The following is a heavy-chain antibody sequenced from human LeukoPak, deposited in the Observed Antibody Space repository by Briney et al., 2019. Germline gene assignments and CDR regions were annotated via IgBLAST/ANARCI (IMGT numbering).Heavy chain of an antibody. D-gene: IGHD3-22*01. CDR3: AKDHSSGYYYFDY. CDR1: GFTFSNYA. CDR2: ISNSGGST. J-gene: IGHJ4*02. Sequence: GGSLRLSCAASGFTFSNYAMSWVRQAPGQGLEWVSSISNSGGSTYYADSVKGRFTISRDNSKNTLYLQMNSLRAEDTAVYYCAKDHSSGYYYFDYWGQGALVTVSS. V-gene: IGHV3-23*01.